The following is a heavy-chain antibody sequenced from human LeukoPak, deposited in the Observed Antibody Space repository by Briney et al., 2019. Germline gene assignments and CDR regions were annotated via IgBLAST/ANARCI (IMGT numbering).Heavy chain of an antibody. J-gene: IGHJ4*02. Sequence: SETLSLTCTVSGGSISSSYWSWIRQPPGKGLEWIGYIYYSGSTNYSPSLKSRVTISVDTSKNQFSLKLSSVTAADTAVYYCARESGDIVVVPAAKYYFDYWGQGTLVTVSS. CDR1: GGSISSSY. D-gene: IGHD2-2*01. CDR3: ARESGDIVVVPAAKYYFDY. V-gene: IGHV4-59*12. CDR2: IYYSGST.